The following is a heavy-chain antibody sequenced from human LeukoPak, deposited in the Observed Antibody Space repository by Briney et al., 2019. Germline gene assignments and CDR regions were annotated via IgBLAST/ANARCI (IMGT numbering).Heavy chain of an antibody. D-gene: IGHD5-12*01. Sequence: PGGSLRLSCAASGFTFSSYSMNWVRQAPGKGLEWVSSISSSSSYIYYADSVKGRFTISRDNAKNSLYLQMNSLRAEDTAVYYCAREWDSGYDFNWFDPWGQGTLVTVSS. J-gene: IGHJ5*02. V-gene: IGHV3-21*01. CDR2: ISSSSSYI. CDR3: AREWDSGYDFNWFDP. CDR1: GFTFSSYS.